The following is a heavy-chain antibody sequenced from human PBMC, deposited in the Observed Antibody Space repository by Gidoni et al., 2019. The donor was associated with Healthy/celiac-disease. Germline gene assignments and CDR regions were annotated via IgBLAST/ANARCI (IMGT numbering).Heavy chain of an antibody. CDR3: ARGAKYQLLFSY. V-gene: IGHV4-30-2*01. CDR1: GGSISSGGYS. Sequence: QLQLQESGSGLVKPSQTLSLTCAVSGGSISSGGYSWSWIRQPPGKGLEWIGYIYPSGSTYYNPSLKSRVTISVDRSKNQFSLKLSSVTAADTAVYYCARGAKYQLLFSYWGQGTLVTVSS. CDR2: IYPSGST. J-gene: IGHJ4*02. D-gene: IGHD2-2*01.